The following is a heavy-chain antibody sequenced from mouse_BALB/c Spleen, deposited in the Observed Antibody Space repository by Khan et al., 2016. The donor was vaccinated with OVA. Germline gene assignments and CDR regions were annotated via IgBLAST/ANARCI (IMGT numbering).Heavy chain of an antibody. V-gene: IGHV1-77*01. CDR1: GYTFTDYY. CDR3: AIEGAAWFPY. J-gene: IGHJ3*01. Sequence: QVQLKESGAELARPGASVKLSCTASGYTFTDYYINWMGQRPGKGLEWIGEIYPGRDNIFYNEMFKGKATLTADNSSSTAYMQRGSLTSEDSAGYFCAIEGAAWFPYWGQGTLVTVSA. CDR2: IYPGRDNI.